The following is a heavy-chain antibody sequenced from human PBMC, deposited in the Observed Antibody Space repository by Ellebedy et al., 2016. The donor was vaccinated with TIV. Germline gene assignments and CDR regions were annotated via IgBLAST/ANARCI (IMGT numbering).Heavy chain of an antibody. CDR2: INPSNGYT. CDR1: GYTFTTHY. D-gene: IGHD1-14*01. Sequence: AASVKVSCKASGYTFTTHYIHWVRQAPGKGLEWMGVINPSNGYTTYSQVFQGRVTMTRDTSTSTVSMELSSLRSEDTALYYCARGVNHVIDYWGQGTLVTVSS. V-gene: IGHV1-46*01. CDR3: ARGVNHVIDY. J-gene: IGHJ4*02.